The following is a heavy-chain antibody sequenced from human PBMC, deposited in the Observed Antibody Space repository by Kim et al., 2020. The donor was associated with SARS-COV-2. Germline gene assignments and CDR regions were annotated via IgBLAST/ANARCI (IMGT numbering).Heavy chain of an antibody. D-gene: IGHD2-2*01. CDR3: ATVITSCYSRCAFDI. V-gene: IGHV1-24*01. CDR2: FDPEDGET. J-gene: IGHJ3*02. CDR1: GYTLTELS. Sequence: ASVKVSCKVSGYTLTELSMHWVRQAPGKGLEWMGGFDPEDGETIYAQKFQGRVTMTEDTSTDTAYMELSSLRSEDTAVYYCATVITSCYSRCAFDIWGQGTMVTVSS.